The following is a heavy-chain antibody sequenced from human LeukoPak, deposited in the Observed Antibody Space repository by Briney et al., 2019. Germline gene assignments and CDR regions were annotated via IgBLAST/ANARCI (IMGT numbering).Heavy chain of an antibody. CDR2: ISYDGSNK. Sequence: GRSLRLSCAASGFTFSSYAMHGVRQAPGKGLEWVAVISYDGSNKYYADSVKGRFTISRDNSKNTLYLQMNSLRAEDTAVYYCARSIRVGASVWYYFDYWGQGTLVTVSS. D-gene: IGHD1-26*01. CDR1: GFTFSSYA. V-gene: IGHV3-30-3*01. J-gene: IGHJ4*02. CDR3: ARSIRVGASVWYYFDY.